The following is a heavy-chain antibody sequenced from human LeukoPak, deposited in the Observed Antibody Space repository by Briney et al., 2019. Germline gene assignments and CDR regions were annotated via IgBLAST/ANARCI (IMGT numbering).Heavy chain of an antibody. CDR2: MNPNSGNT. V-gene: IGHV1-8*01. Sequence: ASVKVSCKASGYTFTSYDINWVRQATGQGLEWMGWMNPNSGNTGYAQKFQGRVTMTRNTSISTAYMELSSLRSEDTAVYYCASLVTGTTFGYYYYGMDVWGQGTLVTVSS. J-gene: IGHJ6*02. D-gene: IGHD1-7*01. CDR1: GYTFTSYD. CDR3: ASLVTGTTFGYYYYGMDV.